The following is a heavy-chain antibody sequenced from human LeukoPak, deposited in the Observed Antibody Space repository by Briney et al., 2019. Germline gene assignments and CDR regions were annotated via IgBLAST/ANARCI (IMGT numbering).Heavy chain of an antibody. CDR3: ARIGTTTRGPAGLDV. J-gene: IGHJ6*04. V-gene: IGHV3-48*03. Sequence: PGGSLRLSCAASGFTFSSYEMNWVRQAPGKGLEWVSYIASGGGANRFYSESVKGRFTISRDNAKNSLYLHMTSLSAEDTGVYYCARIGTTTRGPAGLDVWGEGTRSPSPQ. D-gene: IGHD2/OR15-2a*01. CDR1: GFTFSSYE. CDR2: IASGGGANR.